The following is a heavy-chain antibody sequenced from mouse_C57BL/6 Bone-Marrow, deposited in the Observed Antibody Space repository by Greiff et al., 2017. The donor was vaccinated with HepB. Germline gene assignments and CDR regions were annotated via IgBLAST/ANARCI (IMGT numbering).Heavy chain of an antibody. D-gene: IGHD1-1*01. Sequence: VQLQQPGAELVMPGASVKLSCKASGYTFTSYWMHWVKQRPGQGLEWIGEIDPSDSYTNYNQKFKGKSTLTVDKSSSTSYMQRSSLTSEDSAIYYVARSTLYYYGRGWYFDVWGTGTTVTVTS. CDR1: GYTFTSYW. CDR3: ARSTLYYYGRGWYFDV. J-gene: IGHJ1*03. CDR2: IDPSDSYT. V-gene: IGHV1-69*01.